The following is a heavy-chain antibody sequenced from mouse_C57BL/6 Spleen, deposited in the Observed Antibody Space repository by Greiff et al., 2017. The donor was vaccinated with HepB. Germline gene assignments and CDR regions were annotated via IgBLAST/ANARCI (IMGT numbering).Heavy chain of an antibody. Sequence: VQLQQSGPELVKPGASVKIPCKASGYTFTDYNMDWVKQSHGKSLEWIGDINPNNGGTIYNQKFKGKDTLTVDNYSNTAYMELRSLTTEDTAVYYCARIHYYGTFDYWGQGTTLTVSS. CDR1: GYTFTDYN. V-gene: IGHV1-18*01. CDR2: INPNNGGT. J-gene: IGHJ2*01. CDR3: ARIHYYGTFDY. D-gene: IGHD1-1*01.